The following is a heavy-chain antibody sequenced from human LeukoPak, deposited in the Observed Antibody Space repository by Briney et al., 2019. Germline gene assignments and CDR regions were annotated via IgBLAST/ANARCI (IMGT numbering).Heavy chain of an antibody. CDR2: ISSTGGTI. CDR3: ARGIDCSGGSCYVDY. V-gene: IGHV3-48*01. Sequence: PGGSLRLSCAASGFTFRNYLMNWVRQAPGKGLEWVSFISSTGGTIYYADSVKGRFTVSRDNGKNSLYLQMNSLRAEDTAVYYCARGIDCSGGSCYVDYWGQGTLVTVSS. J-gene: IGHJ4*02. D-gene: IGHD2-15*01. CDR1: GFTFRNYL.